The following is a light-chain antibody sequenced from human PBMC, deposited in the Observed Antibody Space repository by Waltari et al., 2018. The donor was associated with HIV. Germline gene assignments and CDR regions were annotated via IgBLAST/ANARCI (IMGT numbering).Light chain of an antibody. J-gene: IGLJ3*02. CDR1: SSTFGNDF. CDR2: DNN. V-gene: IGLV1-51*01. Sequence: QSVLTQPPSVSAAPGQKVTISCSVSSTFGNDFVSWYQHLPGSAPKLLIYDNNNRSPGSSDGFSGSKSVTSATLGSTGRQTGDEADYYCGTWDASLSVGVFGGGTKLTVL. CDR3: GTWDASLSVGV.